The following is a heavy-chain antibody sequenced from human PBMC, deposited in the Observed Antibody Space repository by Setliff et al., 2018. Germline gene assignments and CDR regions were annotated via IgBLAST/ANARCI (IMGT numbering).Heavy chain of an antibody. CDR1: GFTVRSNY. Sequence: PGGSLRLSCAASGFTVRSNYMSWVRQAPGKGLEWVSIIYSGGDTYYADSVKGRFTISRDNSKNTLYLQMNSLRAEDTSVYYCASDGIAARRDAFDIWGQGTMVTVS. CDR2: IYSGGDT. V-gene: IGHV3-66*01. CDR3: ASDGIAARRDAFDI. J-gene: IGHJ3*02. D-gene: IGHD6-6*01.